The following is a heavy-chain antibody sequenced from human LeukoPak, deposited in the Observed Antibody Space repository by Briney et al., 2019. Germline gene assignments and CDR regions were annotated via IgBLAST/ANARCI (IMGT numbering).Heavy chain of an antibody. CDR3: ATQYSGSFFFFDH. CDR1: GFTFSDYY. J-gene: IGHJ4*02. Sequence: GGSLRLSCEVSGFTFSDYYINWIRQAPGKGLEWISYISSTGSSVQYADSVKGRFTLSRDNANNSLYLQMNSLKAEDTAVYYCATQYSGSFFFFDHWGQGTLVTVSS. D-gene: IGHD1-26*01. CDR2: ISSTGSSV. V-gene: IGHV3-11*01.